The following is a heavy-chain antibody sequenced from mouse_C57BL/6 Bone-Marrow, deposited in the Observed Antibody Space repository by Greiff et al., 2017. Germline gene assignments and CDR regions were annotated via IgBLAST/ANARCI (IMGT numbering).Heavy chain of an antibody. D-gene: IGHD2-14*01. CDR1: GFNIKDYY. CDR2: IDPEDGDT. V-gene: IGHV14-1*01. Sequence: EVQLQQSGAELVRPGASVKLSCTASGFNIKDYYMHWVKQRPEQGLEWIGRIDPEDGDTEYAPKFPGKATMTADTSSNTAYLQLSSLTSEDTAVYYCTQALVRRGGYFDYWGQGTTLTVSS. J-gene: IGHJ2*01. CDR3: TQALVRRGGYFDY.